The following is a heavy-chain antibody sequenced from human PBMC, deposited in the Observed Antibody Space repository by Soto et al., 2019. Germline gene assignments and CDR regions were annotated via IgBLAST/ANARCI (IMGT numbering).Heavy chain of an antibody. Sequence: PGGSLRLSCAASGFSFSHYAMHWVRQPPGKGLEWAALISYDGENQYFTDSVRGRFTISRDNSKTAVYLEMNDLRLDDTATYYCVSPHSESSNAFDLWGQGTLVTVSS. V-gene: IGHV3-30*04. CDR1: GFSFSHYA. CDR3: VSPHSESSNAFDL. CDR2: ISYDGENQ. J-gene: IGHJ5*02. D-gene: IGHD3-10*01.